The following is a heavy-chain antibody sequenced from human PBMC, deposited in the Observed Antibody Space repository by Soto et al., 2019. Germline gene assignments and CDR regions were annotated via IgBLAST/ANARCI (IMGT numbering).Heavy chain of an antibody. V-gene: IGHV4-39*01. D-gene: IGHD6-13*01. CDR2: IYYSGST. CDR3: ARYDLSSSWATYYYYGMDV. Sequence: QLQLQESGPGLVKPSETLSLTCTVSGGPISSSSYYWGWIRQPPGKGLEWIGSIYYSGSTYYNPSLKSRVTISVDTSKNQFSLKLSSVTAADTAVYYCARYDLSSSWATYYYYGMDVWGQGTTVTVSS. J-gene: IGHJ6*01. CDR1: GGPISSSSYY.